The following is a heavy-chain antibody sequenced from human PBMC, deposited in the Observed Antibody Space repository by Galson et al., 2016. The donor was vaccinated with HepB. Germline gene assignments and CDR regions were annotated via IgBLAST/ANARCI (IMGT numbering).Heavy chain of an antibody. D-gene: IGHD2-2*01. CDR3: ARGFAVPGRIDY. CDR2: ISGSGGTT. J-gene: IGHJ4*02. V-gene: IGHV3-23*01. Sequence: SLRLSCAASGFTFNTYAMSWVRQAPGKGLEWVSAISGSGGTTYFADSVKGRFTLSRDNSKNTLYLQMNSLRAEDTAVYYCARGFAVPGRIDYWGQGTLVTVSS. CDR1: GFTFNTYA.